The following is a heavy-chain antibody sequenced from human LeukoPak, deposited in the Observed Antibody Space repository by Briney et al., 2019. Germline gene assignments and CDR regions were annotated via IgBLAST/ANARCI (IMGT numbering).Heavy chain of an antibody. CDR1: GFTFSSYS. Sequence: GGSLRLSCAASGFTFSSYSMNWVRQAPGKGLEWVSSISSSSSYIYYADSVKGRFTISRDNAKNSLYLQMNSLRAEDTAVYYCARSLAAGTYFEHWGQGTLVTVSS. CDR3: ARSLAAGTYFEH. D-gene: IGHD6-13*01. CDR2: ISSSSSYI. J-gene: IGHJ4*02. V-gene: IGHV3-21*01.